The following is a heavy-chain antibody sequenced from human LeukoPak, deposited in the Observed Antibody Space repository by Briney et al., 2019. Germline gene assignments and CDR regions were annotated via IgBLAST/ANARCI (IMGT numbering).Heavy chain of an antibody. V-gene: IGHV3-23*01. CDR1: GFPLRNNA. CDR3: VKTPPKSPWGVPGVIVQHDA. CDR2: ISESGYNN. Sequence: WGSLTLSCVVSGFPLRNNAWAWVRQAPGKGLEWVSAISESGYNNYYADSVKGRFSISRDTSQNTLYLQIHGLAAEAAAFYYSVKTPPKSPWGVPGVIVQHDA. D-gene: IGHD3-16*02. J-gene: IGHJ3*01.